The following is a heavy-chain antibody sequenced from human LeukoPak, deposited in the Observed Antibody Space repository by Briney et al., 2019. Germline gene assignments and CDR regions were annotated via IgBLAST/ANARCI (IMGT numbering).Heavy chain of an antibody. D-gene: IGHD6-6*01. V-gene: IGHV3-74*01. J-gene: IGHJ4*02. CDR1: GFTFGSYW. Sequence: GGSLRLSCAASGFTFGSYWMHWVRQAPGKGLVWVSRINTDGSSTNYADSVKGRFTISRDNAKNTLFLQMNSLRVEDTAVYYCARRTAARSFDYWGRGTLVTVSS. CDR3: ARRTAARSFDY. CDR2: INTDGSST.